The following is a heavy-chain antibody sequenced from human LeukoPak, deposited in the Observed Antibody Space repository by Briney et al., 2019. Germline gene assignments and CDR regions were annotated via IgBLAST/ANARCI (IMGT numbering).Heavy chain of an antibody. CDR3: ARSIVGATAFDY. D-gene: IGHD1-26*01. CDR1: GYTFSGYY. V-gene: IGHV1-2*02. Sequence: GASVKVSCKASGYTFSGYYMHWVRQAPGQGLEWMGWINPNNGDTDYGQKFQGRVTMTRDTSISTAYMELSRLTSDDTAVYYCARSIVGATAFDYWGQGTLVTVST. CDR2: INPNNGDT. J-gene: IGHJ4*02.